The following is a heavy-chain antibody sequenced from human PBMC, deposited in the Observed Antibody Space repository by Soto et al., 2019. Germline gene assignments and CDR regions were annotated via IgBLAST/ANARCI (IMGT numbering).Heavy chain of an antibody. Sequence: PSETLSLTCTVSGGSISSSSYYWGWILQPPGKGLEWIGSIYYSGSTYYNPSLKSRVTISVDTSKNQFSLKLSSVTAADTAVYYCARHDYIGGYCTNGVCYTAWNYYYYGMDVWGQGTTVTVSS. CDR3: ARHDYIGGYCTNGVCYTAWNYYYYGMDV. V-gene: IGHV4-39*01. J-gene: IGHJ6*02. D-gene: IGHD2-8*01. CDR2: IYYSGST. CDR1: GGSISSSSYY.